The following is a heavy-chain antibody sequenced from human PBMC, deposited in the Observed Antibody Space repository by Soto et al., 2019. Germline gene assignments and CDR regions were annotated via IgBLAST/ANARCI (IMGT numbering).Heavy chain of an antibody. Sequence: QVQLVQSGAEVKKPGSSVKVSCKASGDTFSSYAISWVRQAPGQGLEWMGGIIPIFGTANYAQKFQGRVTITADESTSTAYMELSSLRSEDTDVYYCARDGSGYRSRASPMDVWGQGTTVTVS. CDR2: IIPIFGTA. CDR3: ARDGSGYRSRASPMDV. J-gene: IGHJ6*02. D-gene: IGHD3-22*01. CDR1: GDTFSSYA. V-gene: IGHV1-69*01.